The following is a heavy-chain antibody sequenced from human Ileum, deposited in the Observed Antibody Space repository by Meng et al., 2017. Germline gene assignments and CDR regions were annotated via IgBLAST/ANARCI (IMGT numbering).Heavy chain of an antibody. V-gene: IGHV1-2*06. CDR2: INPNSGGT. CDR1: GYTFTGYH. D-gene: IGHD1-20*01. J-gene: IGHJ5*01. CDR3: AIITAGGA. Sequence: QVHLVQSGAEVKKPGASVKVPCKAYGYTFTGYHMHWVRQDPGQGLEWMGRINPNSGGTIYAQKFQGRVTMTRDTSISTGYMELSRLRSDDTAVYYCAIITAGGAWGQGTLVTVSS.